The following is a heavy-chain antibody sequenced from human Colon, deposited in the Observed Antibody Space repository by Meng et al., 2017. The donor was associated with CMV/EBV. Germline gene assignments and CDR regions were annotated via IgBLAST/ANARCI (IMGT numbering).Heavy chain of an antibody. CDR2: IFSGGTNT. D-gene: IGHD4-11*01. CDR1: GFTFSNYI. J-gene: IGHJ3*02. CDR3: ARDPYIKAFDI. V-gene: IGHV3-23*03. Sequence: GESLKISCAASGFTFSNYIMSWVRQAPGKGLEWVSIIFSGGTNTYYADSVKGRFTISRDNSKNTLYLQMNSLRAEDTAVYYCARDPYIKAFDIWGQGTMVTVSS.